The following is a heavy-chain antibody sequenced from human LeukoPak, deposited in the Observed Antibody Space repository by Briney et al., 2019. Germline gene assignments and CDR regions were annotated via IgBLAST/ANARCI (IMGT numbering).Heavy chain of an antibody. Sequence: GESLKISCRASGYSFTNYWIGWVRQMPGKGLGWMAIIYPGNSNTEYSPSFQGQVTISADKSISTAYLQWNSLKASDTAIYYCASVSNDWYQAGYWGQGTLVTVSS. J-gene: IGHJ4*02. D-gene: IGHD6-19*01. V-gene: IGHV5-51*01. CDR3: ASVSNDWYQAGY. CDR2: IYPGNSNT. CDR1: GYSFTNYW.